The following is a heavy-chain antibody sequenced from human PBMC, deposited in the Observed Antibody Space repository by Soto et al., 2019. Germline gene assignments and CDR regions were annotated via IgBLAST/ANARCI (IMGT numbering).Heavy chain of an antibody. D-gene: IGHD6-13*01. V-gene: IGHV4-34*01. CDR2: IKHSGST. J-gene: IGHJ6*02. CDR3: ARGPADAPRHYGMDV. Sequence: XATLSLTCGVHGGCFSGYYWSWIRHPPGKGLEWIGEIKHSGSTNYNPSLKSRVTISVDTSKNQFSLKLSSVTAADTAVYHCARGPADAPRHYGMDVWGQGTTVTVSS. CDR1: GGCFSGYY.